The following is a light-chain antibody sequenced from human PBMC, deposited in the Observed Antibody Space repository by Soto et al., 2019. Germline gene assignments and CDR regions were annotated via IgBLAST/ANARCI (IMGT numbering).Light chain of an antibody. Sequence: QSALTQPPSASGSPGQSVTISCTGTSSDVGGYNYVSWYQQHPGKAPKLMIYEGSKRPSGVPDRFSGSKSGNTAPLPVSGPQSECQAVYYCSSSAGRNNVVFGGGTKL. J-gene: IGLJ2*01. CDR2: EGS. CDR3: SSSAGRNNVV. V-gene: IGLV2-8*01. CDR1: SSDVGGYNY.